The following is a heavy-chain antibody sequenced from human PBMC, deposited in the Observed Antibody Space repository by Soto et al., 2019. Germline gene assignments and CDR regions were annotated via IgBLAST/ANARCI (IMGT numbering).Heavy chain of an antibody. D-gene: IGHD6-19*01. Sequence: PGGSLRLSCAASGFTFSSYAMSWVRQAPGKGLEWVSAISGSGGSTYYADSVKGRFTVSRDNSKNTLYLQMNSLRAEDTAVYYCAKVTLAVAGAYYGMDVWGQGTTVTVSS. CDR1: GFTFSSYA. CDR2: ISGSGGST. CDR3: AKVTLAVAGAYYGMDV. J-gene: IGHJ6*02. V-gene: IGHV3-23*01.